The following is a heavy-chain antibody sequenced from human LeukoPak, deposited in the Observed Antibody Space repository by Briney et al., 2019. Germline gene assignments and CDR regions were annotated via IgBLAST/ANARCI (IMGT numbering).Heavy chain of an antibody. V-gene: IGHV1-69*01. D-gene: IGHD5-24*01. CDR2: IIPILGTA. J-gene: IGHJ5*02. CDR1: GGTFSSYA. CDR3: ARGDLEMATIGYNWFDP. Sequence: SVKVSCKASGGTFSSYAISWVRQAPGQGLEWMGGIIPILGTANYAQKFQGRVTITADESMSTAYMELSSLRSEDTAVYYCARGDLEMATIGYNWFDPWGQGTLVTVSS.